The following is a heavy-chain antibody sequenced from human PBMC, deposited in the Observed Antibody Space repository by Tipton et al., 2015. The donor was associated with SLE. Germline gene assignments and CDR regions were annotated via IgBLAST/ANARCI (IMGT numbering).Heavy chain of an antibody. CDR2: IYYSGST. D-gene: IGHD1-26*01. CDR3: AGGMRSGSCNY. J-gene: IGHJ4*02. CDR1: GGSISSYY. Sequence: TLSLTCTVSGGSISSYYWSWIRQPPGKGLEWIGYIYYSGSTNYNPSLKSRVTISVDTSKNQFSLKLSSVTAADTAVYYCAGGMRSGSCNYWGQGTLVTVSS. V-gene: IGHV4-59*01.